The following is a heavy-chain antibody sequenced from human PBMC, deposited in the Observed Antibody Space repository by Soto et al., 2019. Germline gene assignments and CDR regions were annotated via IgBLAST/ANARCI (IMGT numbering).Heavy chain of an antibody. CDR1: GYTFTSYG. CDR2: ISAFNGNT. D-gene: IGHD3-22*01. V-gene: IGHV1-18*01. CDR3: ARSSPSDYYDSRGYRTLYFDY. J-gene: IGHJ4*02. Sequence: QVRLVQSGAEVKKPGASVKVSCKASGYTFTSYGISWVRQAPGQGLDWMGWISAFNGNTNYAQKLKGRVTMTTDPSTSTAYMELRSLISDATAVYYCARSSPSDYYDSRGYRTLYFDYWGQGTLLTVSS.